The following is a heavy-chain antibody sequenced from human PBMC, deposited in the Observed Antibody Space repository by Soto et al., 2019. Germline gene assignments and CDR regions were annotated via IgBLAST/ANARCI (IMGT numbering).Heavy chain of an antibody. CDR3: AKRFTLFGEVKLSPDFDY. CDR1: GFTFSSHA. D-gene: IGHD3-3*01. J-gene: IGHJ4*02. CDR2: ISYSGTTT. V-gene: IGHV3-23*01. Sequence: EVQLLESGGGVVQPEGSLRLSCAASGFTFSSHAMSWVRQAPGKGLEWVSAISYSGTTTYYAESVKGRFTISRDNSKNTLYLQMNSLRVEATAIYYCAKRFTLFGEVKLSPDFDYWGQGTLVTVSS.